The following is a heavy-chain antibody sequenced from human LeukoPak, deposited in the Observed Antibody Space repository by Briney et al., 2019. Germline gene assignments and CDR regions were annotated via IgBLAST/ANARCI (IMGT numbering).Heavy chain of an antibody. D-gene: IGHD5-12*01. CDR1: GFTFCSYG. V-gene: IGHV3-30*02. CDR2: IRYDGSNK. CDR3: AYGYSGYDYCFDY. J-gene: IGHJ4*02. Sequence: PGGSLRLSCAASGFTFCSYGMHWVRQAPGKGMEWVAFIRYDGSNKYYADSVKGRFTISRDNSKNTLYLQMNSLRAEDTAVYYCAYGYSGYDYCFDYWGQGTLVTVSS.